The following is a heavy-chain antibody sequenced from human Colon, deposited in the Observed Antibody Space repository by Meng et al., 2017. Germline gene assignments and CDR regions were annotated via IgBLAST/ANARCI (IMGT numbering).Heavy chain of an antibody. Sequence: SLKISCAASGFTFDSYAMHWVRQVPGKGLEWVSGISWNSATIVYADSVKGRFTTSSDNAKSSLYLQMNSLRAEGTALYFCAKDYSYDSGGYHLGGLLPHWGQGTLVTVSS. V-gene: IGHV3-9*01. D-gene: IGHD3-22*01. CDR3: AKDYSYDSGGYHLGGLLPH. J-gene: IGHJ1*01. CDR1: GFTFDSYA. CDR2: ISWNSATI.